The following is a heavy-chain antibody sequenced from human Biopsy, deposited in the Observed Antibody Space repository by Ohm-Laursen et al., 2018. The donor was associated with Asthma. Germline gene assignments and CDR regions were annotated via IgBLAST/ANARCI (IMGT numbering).Heavy chain of an antibody. CDR1: GGTFSSYA. D-gene: IGHD3-9*01. V-gene: IGHV1-69*13. J-gene: IGHJ3*02. CDR2: IIPIFGTA. CDR3: ARTYFDFLTGQVHDAFAM. Sequence: SVKVSCKVSGGTFSSYAISWVRQAPGQGLEWMGGIIPIFGTANYAQKFQGRVTITADESASTAYMDLSSLRSEDTAVYYCARTYFDFLTGQVHDAFAMWGQGTMVTVSS.